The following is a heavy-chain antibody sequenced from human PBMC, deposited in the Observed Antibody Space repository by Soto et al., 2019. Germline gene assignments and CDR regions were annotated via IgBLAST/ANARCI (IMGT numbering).Heavy chain of an antibody. CDR2: ISSSGITT. D-gene: IGHD4-17*01. Sequence: HPGGSLRLSCAASGFTFSSYSMNWVRKAPGKGLEWVSYISSSGITTYYADFAAGRFTISRDNAKESLYLQMNSLRAEDTAVYYCASPSSSYTVKGLNEHQDYWGQGTLVTVSS. CDR1: GFTFSSYS. J-gene: IGHJ4*02. V-gene: IGHV3-48*04. CDR3: ASPSSSYTVKGLNEHQDY.